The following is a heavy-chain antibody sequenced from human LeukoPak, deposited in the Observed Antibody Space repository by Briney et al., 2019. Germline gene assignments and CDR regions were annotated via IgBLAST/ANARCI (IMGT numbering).Heavy chain of an antibody. V-gene: IGHV3-74*01. CDR3: AKASLVFDGSGSYTSGYMDV. J-gene: IGHJ6*03. Sequence: GGSLRLSCAASGFTFMRHWMHWVRQAPGKGVVWVSRVNSDESLTVYADSVKGRFTISRDNSKNTLYLQMNSLRAEDTAVYYCAKASLVFDGSGSYTSGYMDVWGKGTTVTVSS. D-gene: IGHD3-10*01. CDR1: GFTFMRHW. CDR2: VNSDESLT.